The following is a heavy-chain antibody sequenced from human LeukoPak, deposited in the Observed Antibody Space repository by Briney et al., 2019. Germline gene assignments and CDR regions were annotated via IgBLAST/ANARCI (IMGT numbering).Heavy chain of an antibody. J-gene: IGHJ4*02. CDR3: ARRMVRGEN. D-gene: IGHD3-10*01. Sequence: GGSLRLSCAASGMTFSNHWMHWVRQAPGKGLEWVSVIYSGGSTYYADSVKGRFTISRDNSKNTLYLQMNSLRAEDTAVYYCARRMVRGENWGQGTLVTVSS. V-gene: IGHV3-53*01. CDR2: IYSGGST. CDR1: GMTFSNHW.